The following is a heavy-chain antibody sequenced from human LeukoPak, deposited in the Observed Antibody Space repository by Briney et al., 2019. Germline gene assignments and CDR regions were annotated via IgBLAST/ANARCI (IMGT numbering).Heavy chain of an antibody. CDR1: GGSIRSSYYY. J-gene: IGHJ5*02. D-gene: IGHD4-17*01. CDR3: ARGMTTVTSYNWFDP. V-gene: IGHV4-30-4*08. Sequence: SETLSLTCTVSGGSIRSSYYYWGWIRQPPGKGLEWIGYIYYSGSTYYNPSLKSRVTISVDTSKNQFSLKLSSVTAADTAVYYCARGMTTVTSYNWFDPWGQGTLVIVSS. CDR2: IYYSGST.